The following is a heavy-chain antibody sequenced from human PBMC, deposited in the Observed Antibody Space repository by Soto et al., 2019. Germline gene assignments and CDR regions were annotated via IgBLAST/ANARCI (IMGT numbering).Heavy chain of an antibody. CDR2: IYRGRAT. J-gene: IGHJ3*01. V-gene: IGHV3-53*01. CDR1: GFSVSNTY. CDR3: DRDRSDSSRADAFDV. Sequence: EVQLVESGGGLIQPGGSLRLSCAVSGFSVSNTYMSWVRQAPGKGLEWISVIYRGRATYYADSVKGRFTISRDDSRNTVYLQMNSLTTEETAVYFCDRDRSDSSRADAFDVWGQGTMVTVSS. D-gene: IGHD6-25*01.